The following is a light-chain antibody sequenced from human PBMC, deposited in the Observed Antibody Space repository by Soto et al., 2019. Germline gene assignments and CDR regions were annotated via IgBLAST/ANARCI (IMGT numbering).Light chain of an antibody. CDR2: EVS. V-gene: IGLV2-8*01. Sequence: QSALTQPPSASGSPGQSVTISCTGTTSDIGGFNYVSWYQQHPGKPPKLMIYEVSQRPSGVPDRFSGSKSGNTASLTVSGLQAEDEADYYCGSYAGSTDWVFGGGTKVTVL. J-gene: IGLJ3*02. CDR3: GSYAGSTDWV. CDR1: TSDIGGFNY.